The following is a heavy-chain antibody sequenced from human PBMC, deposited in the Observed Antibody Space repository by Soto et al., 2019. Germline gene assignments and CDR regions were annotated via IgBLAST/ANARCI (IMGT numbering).Heavy chain of an antibody. Sequence: SVKVSCKASGGTFSSYTISWVRQAPGQGLEWMGRIIPILGIANYAQKFQGRVTITADKSTSTAYMELSSLRSEDTAVYYCASTGHCGSAQRDGNWFDPWGQGTLVTVSS. V-gene: IGHV1-69*02. D-gene: IGHD3-3*02. CDR3: ASTGHCGSAQRDGNWFDP. CDR1: GGTFSSYT. CDR2: IIPILGIA. J-gene: IGHJ5*02.